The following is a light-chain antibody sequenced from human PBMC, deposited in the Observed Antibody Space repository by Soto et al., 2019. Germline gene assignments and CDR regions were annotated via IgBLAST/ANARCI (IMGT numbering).Light chain of an antibody. CDR3: QQRSDWPWT. CDR2: DVS. CDR1: QRVSRN. Sequence: EIVMTQSPATLSVSPGERATLSCRASQRVSRNLAWYQQKPGQAPRLLVYDVSNRAAGIPTRFSGGGSGTDFTLTISNVEPEDFAVHYCQQRSDWPWTFGQGTKVDIK. J-gene: IGKJ1*01. V-gene: IGKV3-11*01.